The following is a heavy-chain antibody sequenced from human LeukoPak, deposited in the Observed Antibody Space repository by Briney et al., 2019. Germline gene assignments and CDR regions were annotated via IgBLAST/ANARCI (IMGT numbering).Heavy chain of an antibody. CDR2: INHSGST. Sequence: PSETLSLTCAVYGGSFSGYYWSWIRQPPGKGLEWIGEINHSGSTNYNPSLKSRVTISVDTSKNQFSLKLSSVTAADTAVYYCARGPPCSGSSCYLRGFRRSQAYFDYWGQGTLVTVSS. D-gene: IGHD2-15*01. J-gene: IGHJ4*02. CDR3: ARGPPCSGSSCYLRGFRRSQAYFDY. V-gene: IGHV4-34*01. CDR1: GGSFSGYY.